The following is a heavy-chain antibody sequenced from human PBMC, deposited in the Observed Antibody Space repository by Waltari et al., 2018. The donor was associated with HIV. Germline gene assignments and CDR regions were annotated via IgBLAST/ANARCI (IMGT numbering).Heavy chain of an antibody. Sequence: EVRLVESGGDLVKPGRSLRLSCTASGFTFGDYAMTWFRQAPGKGLEWVGFIRSKAYGGTTEYAASVKGRFTISRDDSKSIAYLQMNSLKIEDTGVYYCTRDRNNIVPVGGDYWGQGTLVTVSS. CDR3: TRDRNNIVPVGGDY. D-gene: IGHD2-8*01. CDR1: GFTFGDYA. J-gene: IGHJ4*02. V-gene: IGHV3-49*05. CDR2: IRSKAYGGTT.